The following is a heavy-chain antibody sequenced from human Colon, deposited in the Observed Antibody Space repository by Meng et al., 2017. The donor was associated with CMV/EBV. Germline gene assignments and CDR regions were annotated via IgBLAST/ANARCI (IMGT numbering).Heavy chain of an antibody. CDR2: MSSDGSQR. Sequence: FSFRTYAMHWVRQAPGRGLEWLAVMSSDGSQRYYADSVRGRFTISRDNPRNTLYLHMSSLRTDDTAVYDCATYSRAPAALLAYFNYWGLGTLVTVSS. CDR1: FSFRTYA. D-gene: IGHD2-2*01. V-gene: IGHV3-30*04. CDR3: ATYSRAPAALLAYFNY. J-gene: IGHJ4*02.